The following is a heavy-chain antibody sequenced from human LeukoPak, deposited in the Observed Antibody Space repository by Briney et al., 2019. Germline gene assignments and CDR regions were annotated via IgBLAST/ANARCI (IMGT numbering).Heavy chain of an antibody. Sequence: SETLSLTCAVYGGSFSGYYWSWIRQPPGKGLEWIGEINHSGSTNYNPSLKSRVTISVDTSKNQFSLKLSSVTAADTAVYYCARLGRRSITMVRGVMPLFDYWGQGTLVTVSS. J-gene: IGHJ4*02. CDR1: GGSFSGYY. CDR2: INHSGST. CDR3: ARLGRRSITMVRGVMPLFDY. D-gene: IGHD3-10*01. V-gene: IGHV4-34*01.